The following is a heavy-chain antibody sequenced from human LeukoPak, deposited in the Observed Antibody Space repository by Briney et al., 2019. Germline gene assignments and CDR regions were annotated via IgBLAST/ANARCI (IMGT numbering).Heavy chain of an antibody. CDR3: ARRGYSDSSGYDY. CDR1: GFTFKSYA. V-gene: IGHV3-21*01. Sequence: GGSLRLSCAPSGFTFKSYAMNWVRQSPGKGLEWVSSISGDSTDIYYADSLMGRSTISRDNAKSSLYLQINSLRAEDTAIYYCARRGYSDSSGYDYWGQGTLVTVSS. D-gene: IGHD3-22*01. J-gene: IGHJ4*02. CDR2: ISGDSTDI.